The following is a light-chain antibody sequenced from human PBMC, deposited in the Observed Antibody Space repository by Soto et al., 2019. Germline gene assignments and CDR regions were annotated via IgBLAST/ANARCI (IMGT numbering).Light chain of an antibody. CDR1: QSVNSNS. Sequence: EVVLTQSPGTLSLSQRERSTLXXRASQSVNSNSLAWYQQKPGQAPRVXIYGASTRATGIPDRFSGSGSGTDFTLTISRLEPEDFAVYYCQQQGRSWITFGQGTRLEIK. CDR3: QQQGRSWIT. V-gene: IGKV3-20*01. J-gene: IGKJ5*01. CDR2: GAS.